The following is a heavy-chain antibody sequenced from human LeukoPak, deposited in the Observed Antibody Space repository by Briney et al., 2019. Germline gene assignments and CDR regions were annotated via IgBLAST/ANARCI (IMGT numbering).Heavy chain of an antibody. D-gene: IGHD2-15*01. Sequence: SVKVSCKASGFTSTSSDVQWVRQARGQRLEWIGWIVVGSGNTNYAQKFQERVTITRDMSTSTAYMELSSLRSEDTAVYYCAAGVIGYCSCGSCYNWFDPWGQGTLVTVSS. V-gene: IGHV1-58*01. J-gene: IGHJ5*02. CDR1: GFTSTSSD. CDR3: AAGVIGYCSCGSCYNWFDP. CDR2: IVVGSGNT.